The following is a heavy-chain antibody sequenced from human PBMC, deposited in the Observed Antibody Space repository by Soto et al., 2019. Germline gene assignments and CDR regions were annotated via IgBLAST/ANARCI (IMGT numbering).Heavy chain of an antibody. CDR2: IYYSGST. Sequence: SETLSLTCTVSGGSISSYYWSWIRQPPGKGLEWIGYIYYSGSTNYNPSLKSRVTISVDTSKNQFSLKLSSVTAADTAVYYCARGGDFKNYEYYFDYWGQGTRVSVS. CDR1: GGSISSYY. J-gene: IGHJ4*02. CDR3: ARGGDFKNYEYYFDY. D-gene: IGHD1-7*01. V-gene: IGHV4-59*01.